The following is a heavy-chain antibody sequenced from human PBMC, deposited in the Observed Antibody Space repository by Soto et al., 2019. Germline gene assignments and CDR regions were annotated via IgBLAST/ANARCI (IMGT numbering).Heavy chain of an antibody. Sequence: SETLSLTCAVYGGSFSGYYWTWIRQPPGTGLEWIGEINHSGSTNYNPSLKSRVTISVDTSKNQFSLKLRSVTAADTAVYYCARHFSVDYFDYWGQGALVTVSS. CDR1: GGSFSGYY. V-gene: IGHV4-34*01. J-gene: IGHJ4*02. CDR2: INHSGST. CDR3: ARHFSVDYFDY.